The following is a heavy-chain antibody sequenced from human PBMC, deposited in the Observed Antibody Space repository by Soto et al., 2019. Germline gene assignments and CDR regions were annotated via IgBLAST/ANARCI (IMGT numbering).Heavy chain of an antibody. V-gene: IGHV3-33*08. Sequence: GSLRLSCAASGFTVSSYSMNWVRQAPGKGLEWVATIRCDGSNIEYADSVKGRFTISRDNSKNTLYLQMNTLGAEDTAVYYCARDGIGGTVFRGYLDYWGRGTVVTVS. CDR3: ARDGIGGTVFRGYLDY. D-gene: IGHD1-7*01. J-gene: IGHJ4*02. CDR1: GFTVSSYS. CDR2: IRCDGSNI.